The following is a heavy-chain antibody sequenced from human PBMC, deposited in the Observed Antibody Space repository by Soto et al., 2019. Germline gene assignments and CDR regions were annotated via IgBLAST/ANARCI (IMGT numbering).Heavy chain of an antibody. CDR3: ARDLWGYCGTDCYPLDV. CDR2: MYNTGST. D-gene: IGHD2-21*02. J-gene: IGHJ6*02. V-gene: IGHV4-59*01. CDR1: GDSISGYY. Sequence: SETLSLTCTVSGDSISGYYWSWIRQPPGKGLEWIGYMYNTGSTVYNPSFKSRVTISVDTSKNQFSLKLNSVTAADTAVYYCARDLWGYCGTDCYPLDVWGQGTTVTVSS.